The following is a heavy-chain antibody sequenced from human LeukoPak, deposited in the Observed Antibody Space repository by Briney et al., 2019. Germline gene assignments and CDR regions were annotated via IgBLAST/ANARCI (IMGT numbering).Heavy chain of an antibody. CDR3: ARSRGYSYGSYFDY. Sequence: SETLSLTCAVYGGSFSGYYWSWIRQPPGKGLEWIGEINHSGGTNYNPSLKSRVTISVDTSKNQFSLKLSSVTAADTAVYYCARSRGYSYGSYFDYWGQGTLVTVSS. CDR1: GGSFSGYY. CDR2: INHSGGT. V-gene: IGHV4-34*01. D-gene: IGHD5-18*01. J-gene: IGHJ4*02.